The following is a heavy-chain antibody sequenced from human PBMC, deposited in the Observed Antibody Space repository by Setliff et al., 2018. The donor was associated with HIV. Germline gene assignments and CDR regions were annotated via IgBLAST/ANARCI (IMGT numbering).Heavy chain of an antibody. J-gene: IGHJ5*02. CDR2: IYYTGTT. CDR1: GGSISSHY. CDR3: ARGLWFGGSYWFDP. V-gene: IGHV4-59*11. D-gene: IGHD3-10*01. Sequence: PSETLSLTCTVSGVSGGSISSHYWNWIRQPPGEGLEWIGYIYYTGTTKNNPSLKSRVTMSIDTSKNQFSLKLSSVTAADTAVYYCARGLWFGGSYWFDPWGQGTLVTVSS.